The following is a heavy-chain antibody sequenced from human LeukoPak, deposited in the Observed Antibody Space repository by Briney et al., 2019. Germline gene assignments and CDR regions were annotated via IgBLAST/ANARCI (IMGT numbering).Heavy chain of an antibody. V-gene: IGHV4-59*01. D-gene: IGHD1-26*01. CDR2: IYYTGTT. J-gene: IGHJ6*02. CDR1: GGSISTYY. CDR3: ARGTDWELQYGMDV. Sequence: SETLSLTCSVSGGSISTYYWSWIRQLPGKGLEWIGYIYYTGTTNYNPSLRSRVTISVDTSRNQFSLRLSSVTAADTAVYYCARGTDWELQYGMDVWGQGTTVTVSS.